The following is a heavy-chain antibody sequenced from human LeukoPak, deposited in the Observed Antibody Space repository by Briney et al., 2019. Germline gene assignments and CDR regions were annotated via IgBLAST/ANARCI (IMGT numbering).Heavy chain of an antibody. CDR2: ISNSGGST. V-gene: IGHV3-23*01. D-gene: IGHD3-10*01. CDR3: AKRESGSYRN. CDR1: GFTVSSNY. J-gene: IGHJ4*02. Sequence: GGSLRLSCAASGFTVSSNYMSWVRQAPGKGLQWVSDISNSGGSTDYADSVKGRFTISRDNSKNTLYLQMNSLRVEDTAVYYCAKRESGSYRNWGQGTLVSVSS.